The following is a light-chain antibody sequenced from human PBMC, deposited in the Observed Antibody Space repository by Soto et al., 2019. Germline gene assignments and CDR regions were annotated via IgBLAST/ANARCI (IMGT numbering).Light chain of an antibody. V-gene: IGKV3-15*01. Sequence: EIVMTQSPATLSVSPGERATLSCRASESVSSNLAWYQQKPGQAPSLLIYDASTRATAIPARFSGSGSGTEFTLTISSLQSEDFAVYHCQQYHKWPHTFGQGTKLEIK. CDR1: ESVSSN. CDR2: DAS. CDR3: QQYHKWPHT. J-gene: IGKJ2*01.